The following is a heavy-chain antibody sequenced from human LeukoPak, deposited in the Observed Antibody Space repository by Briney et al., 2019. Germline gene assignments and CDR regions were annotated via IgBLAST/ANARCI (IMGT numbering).Heavy chain of an antibody. CDR3: ARDPPYYDFWSGYYPGAFDI. D-gene: IGHD3-3*01. V-gene: IGHV3-33*01. Sequence: GGSLRLSCAASGFTFSSYGMHWVRQAPGKGLEGVAVIWYYGSNKYYADSVKGRFTISRDNSKNTLHLLMNSLRAEDTAVYYCARDPPYYDFWSGYYPGAFDIWGQGTMVTVSS. J-gene: IGHJ3*02. CDR2: IWYYGSNK. CDR1: GFTFSSYG.